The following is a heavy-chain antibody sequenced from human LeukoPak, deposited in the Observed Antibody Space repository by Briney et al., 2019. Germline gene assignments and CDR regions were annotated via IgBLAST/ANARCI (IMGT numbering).Heavy chain of an antibody. CDR3: ARVDNWNDVPIDY. CDR2: ISSSSSYI. V-gene: IGHV3-21*01. J-gene: IGHJ4*02. Sequence: GGSLRLSCAASGFTFSSYSMNRVRQAPGKGLEWVSSISSSSSYIYYADSVKGRFTISRDNAKNSLYLQMNSLRAEDTAVYYCARVDNWNDVPIDYWGQGTLVTVSS. CDR1: GFTFSSYS. D-gene: IGHD1-1*01.